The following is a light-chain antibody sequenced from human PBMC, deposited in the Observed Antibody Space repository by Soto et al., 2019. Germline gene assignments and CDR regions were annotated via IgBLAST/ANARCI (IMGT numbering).Light chain of an antibody. CDR2: GAS. Sequence: DIQMTQSPYSMSPSVGDRVTITCRTSQSVSTYLNWYQQRPGKAPKLLIYGASSLQSGVPSRFSGSGSGTHFTLTISSLQPEDFATYYCQEGSTLLTFGGGTKVDIK. CDR1: QSVSTY. CDR3: QEGSTLLT. J-gene: IGKJ4*01. V-gene: IGKV1-39*01.